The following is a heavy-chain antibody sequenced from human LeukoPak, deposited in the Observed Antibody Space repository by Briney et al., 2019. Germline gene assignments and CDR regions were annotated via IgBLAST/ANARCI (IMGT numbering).Heavy chain of an antibody. V-gene: IGHV4-38-2*02. CDR2: IYHSGRT. D-gene: IGHD1-1*01. Sequence: SETLSLTCTVSGYSISSGYYWGWIRQPPGKGLEWIGSIYHSGRTYYNPSLKSRVTISVDTSKNQFSLQLTSVTAADTAVYYCARVTDWNDLDYWGPGTLVTVSS. J-gene: IGHJ4*02. CDR1: GYSISSGYY. CDR3: ARVTDWNDLDY.